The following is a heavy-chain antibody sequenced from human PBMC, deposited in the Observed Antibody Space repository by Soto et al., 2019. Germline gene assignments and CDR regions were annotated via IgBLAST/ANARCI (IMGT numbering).Heavy chain of an antibody. CDR2: INHSGST. D-gene: IGHD3-22*01. CDR3: AIMLRGGYYDSTRRYYYGMDV. CDR1: GGSFSGYY. V-gene: IGHV4-34*01. Sequence: PSETLSLTCAVYGGSFSGYYWSWIRQPPGKGLEGIWEINHSGSTNYNPSLKSRVTISVDTSKNQFSLKLSSVTAADTAVYYCAIMLRGGYYDSTRRYYYGMDVGGQGTTVNVSS. J-gene: IGHJ6*02.